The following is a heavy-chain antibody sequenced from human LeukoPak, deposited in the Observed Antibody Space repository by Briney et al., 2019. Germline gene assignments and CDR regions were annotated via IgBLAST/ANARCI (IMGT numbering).Heavy chain of an antibody. V-gene: IGHV1-69*05. CDR3: ATKGDYYDSSGLFDY. J-gene: IGHJ4*02. CDR1: GGTFSSYA. Sequence: ASVKVSCKASGGTFSSYAISWVRQAPGQGLEWMGGIIPIFGTANYAQKFQGRVTITTDESTSTAYMELSSLRSEDTAVYYCATKGDYYDSSGLFDYWGQGTLVTVSS. CDR2: IIPIFGTA. D-gene: IGHD3-22*01.